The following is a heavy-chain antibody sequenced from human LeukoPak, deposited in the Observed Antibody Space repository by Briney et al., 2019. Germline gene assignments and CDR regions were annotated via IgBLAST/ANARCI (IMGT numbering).Heavy chain of an antibody. D-gene: IGHD1-26*01. Sequence: ASVKVSCKASGYPFHPYDIHWVRQATGQALEWMGWMNPNSGNTNCAQKFKGRVTMTRDTAMGTAYMELSSLTSEDTAVYYCASEKWVKREGVYYYYGITVWGQGTTVTVSS. CDR1: GYPFHPYD. CDR2: MNPNSGNT. J-gene: IGHJ6*02. CDR3: ASEKWVKREGVYYYYGITV. V-gene: IGHV1-8*01.